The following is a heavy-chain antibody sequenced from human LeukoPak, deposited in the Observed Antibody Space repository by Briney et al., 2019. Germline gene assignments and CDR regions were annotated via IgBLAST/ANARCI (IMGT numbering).Heavy chain of an antibody. Sequence: GASVKVSCKASGGTFSSYAISWVRQAPGQGLEWMGGIIPIFGTANYAQKFQGRVTITADESTSTAYMELSSLRSEDTAVYYCARVGSLRGANDYWGQGTLVTVSS. CDR2: IIPIFGTA. V-gene: IGHV1-69*13. CDR3: ARVGSLRGANDY. D-gene: IGHD3-10*01. CDR1: GGTFSSYA. J-gene: IGHJ4*02.